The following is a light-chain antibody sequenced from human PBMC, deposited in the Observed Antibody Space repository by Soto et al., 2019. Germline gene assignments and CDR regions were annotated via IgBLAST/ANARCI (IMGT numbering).Light chain of an antibody. Sequence: QSALTQPASVSGSPGQSITISCTGTSRDVGGYNYVSWYQQHPGKAPKLMIYEVSNRPSGVSNRFSGSKSGNTASLTISGLQAEDEADYYCSSYTSSNTLDVFGTGTKLTVL. CDR1: SRDVGGYNY. CDR2: EVS. CDR3: SSYTSSNTLDV. V-gene: IGLV2-14*01. J-gene: IGLJ1*01.